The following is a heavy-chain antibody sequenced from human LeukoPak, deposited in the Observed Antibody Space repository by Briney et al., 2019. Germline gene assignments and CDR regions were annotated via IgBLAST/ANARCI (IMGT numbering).Heavy chain of an antibody. D-gene: IGHD2-21*01. CDR2: IYYSGST. CDR3: AREHRTGEEFDY. CDR1: GGSISSYY. J-gene: IGHJ4*02. Sequence: SETLSLTCTVSGGSISSYYWSWIRQPPGKGLEWIGYIYYSGSTNYNPSLKSRVTISVDTSKNQFSLKLSSVTAADTAVYYCAREHRTGEEFDYWGQGTLVTVSS. V-gene: IGHV4-59*01.